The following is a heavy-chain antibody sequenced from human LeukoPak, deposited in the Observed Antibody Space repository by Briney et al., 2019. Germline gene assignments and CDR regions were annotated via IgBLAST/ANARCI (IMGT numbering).Heavy chain of an antibody. CDR3: AKGYYDYVWGSYYFDY. D-gene: IGHD3-16*01. CDR1: GFTFSSYA. CDR2: ISGSGGST. J-gene: IGHJ4*02. V-gene: IGHV3-23*01. Sequence: GGSLRLSCAASGFTFSSYAMSWVRQAPGKGLEWVSAISGSGGSTYYADSVKGRFTISRDNSRDTLYLQMNSLRAEDTAVYHCAKGYYDYVWGSYYFDYWGQGTLVTVSS.